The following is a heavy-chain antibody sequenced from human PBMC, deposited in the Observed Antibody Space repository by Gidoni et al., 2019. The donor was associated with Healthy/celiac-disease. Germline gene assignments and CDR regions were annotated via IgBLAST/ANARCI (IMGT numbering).Heavy chain of an antibody. CDR2: ISYDGSNK. CDR3: AKAPAYCASTSCSLDY. Sequence: QVQLVESGGGVVQPGRSLRLSCAASGFTFSSYGMHWVRQAPGKGLEWVAVISYDGSNKYYADSVKGRFTISRDNSKNTLYLQMNSLRAEDTAVYYCAKAPAYCASTSCSLDYWGQGTLVTVSS. V-gene: IGHV3-30*18. J-gene: IGHJ4*02. D-gene: IGHD2-2*01. CDR1: GFTFSSYG.